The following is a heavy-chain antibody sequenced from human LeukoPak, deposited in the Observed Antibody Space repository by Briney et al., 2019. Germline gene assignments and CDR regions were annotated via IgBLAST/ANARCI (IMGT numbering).Heavy chain of an antibody. Sequence: GGSLRLSCAASRFTFSNYSMNWVRQAPGKGLECVSSITSSSTYIYYADSVEGRFTISRDNAKNSLYLQMNSLRAEDTAVYYCARAQGGYYDSSGYDYWGQGTLVTVSS. CDR3: ARAQGGYYDSSGYDY. J-gene: IGHJ4*02. D-gene: IGHD3-22*01. CDR1: RFTFSNYS. V-gene: IGHV3-21*01. CDR2: ITSSSTYI.